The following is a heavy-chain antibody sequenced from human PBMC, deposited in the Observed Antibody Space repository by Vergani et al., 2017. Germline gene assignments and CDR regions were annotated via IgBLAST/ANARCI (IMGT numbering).Heavy chain of an antibody. Sequence: QVQLVQSGAEVKKPGSSVKVSCKASGGTFSSYAISWVRQAPGQGLEWMGRIIPILGIANYAQKFQGRVTITADKSTSTAYMELSSLRSEDTAVYYCALYYYDSSGYHYNPSTRYYYGMDVWGQGTTVTVSS. CDR3: ALYYYDSSGYHYNPSTRYYYGMDV. D-gene: IGHD3-22*01. CDR2: IIPILGIA. V-gene: IGHV1-69*04. CDR1: GGTFSSYA. J-gene: IGHJ6*02.